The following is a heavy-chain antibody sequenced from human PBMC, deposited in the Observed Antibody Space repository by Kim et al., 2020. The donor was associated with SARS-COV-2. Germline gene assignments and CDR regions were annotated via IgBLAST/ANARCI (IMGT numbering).Heavy chain of an antibody. V-gene: IGHV4-59*01. Sequence: SETLSLTCTVSGGSISSYYWSWIRQPPGKGLEWIGYIYYSGSTNYNPSLKSRVTISVDTSKNQFSLKLSSVTAADTAVYYCARGGQQLIFDPWGQGTLVTVSS. CDR1: GGSISSYY. J-gene: IGHJ5*02. CDR2: IYYSGST. CDR3: ARGGQQLIFDP. D-gene: IGHD6-13*01.